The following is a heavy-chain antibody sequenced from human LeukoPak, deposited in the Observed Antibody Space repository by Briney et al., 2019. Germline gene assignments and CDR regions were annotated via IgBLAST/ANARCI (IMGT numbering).Heavy chain of an antibody. CDR2: IYYRGNT. J-gene: IGHJ4*02. V-gene: IGHV4-59*01. CDR1: GASMTGYY. Sequence: SETLSLTCTVSGASMTGYYWSWIRQPPGKGLEWVGYIYYRGNTNYNPSLKSRVTISVDTSKNQFSLKLNSVTAADTAVYYCARAGVRGVIEYWGQGTLVTVSS. D-gene: IGHD3-10*01. CDR3: ARAGVRGVIEY.